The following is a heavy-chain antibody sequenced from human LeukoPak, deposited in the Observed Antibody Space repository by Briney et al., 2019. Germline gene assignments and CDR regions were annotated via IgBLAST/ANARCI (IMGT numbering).Heavy chain of an antibody. V-gene: IGHV3-48*03. CDR3: ARIRRTAGAGIDY. CDR1: GFTFSSYY. J-gene: IGHJ4*02. D-gene: IGHD6-13*01. CDR2: ITSSGSTT. Sequence: TAGSLRLSCAAAGFTFSSYYMSWVRQAPEKVLGWVSYITSSGSTTSYADSVKGRFTISRDNAKNSLYLQMNSLRTEDTAFYYCARIRRTAGAGIDYWGQGTLVTVSS.